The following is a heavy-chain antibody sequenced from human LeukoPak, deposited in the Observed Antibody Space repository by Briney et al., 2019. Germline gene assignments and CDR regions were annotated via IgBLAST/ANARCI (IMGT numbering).Heavy chain of an antibody. CDR2: IYYTGTT. D-gene: IGHD7-27*01. J-gene: IGHJ4*02. Sequence: PSETLSLTCTVSGGSVSDYHWSWIRQSPGKGLEWIGYIYYTGTTSYNPSLKSRVTISAETSKNQFSLNLISVTAADTAVYYCASRKLGNDYWGQGTLVTVSS. V-gene: IGHV4-59*02. CDR3: ASRKLGNDY. CDR1: GGSVSDYH.